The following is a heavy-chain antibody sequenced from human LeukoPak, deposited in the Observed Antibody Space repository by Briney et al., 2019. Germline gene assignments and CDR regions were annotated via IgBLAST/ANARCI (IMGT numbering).Heavy chain of an antibody. CDR1: ELSFKTYS. CDR2: ISLAGTYI. J-gene: IGHJ6*03. CDR3: ARAGYYYYYMDV. Sequence: GGSLRLSCAASELSFKTYSMNWLRQSPGKGLEWVASISLAGTYIDYADSVKGRFTISRDNAKNSLYLQMNSLRAEDTAVYYCARAGYYYYYMDVWGKGTTVTVSS. V-gene: IGHV3-21*01.